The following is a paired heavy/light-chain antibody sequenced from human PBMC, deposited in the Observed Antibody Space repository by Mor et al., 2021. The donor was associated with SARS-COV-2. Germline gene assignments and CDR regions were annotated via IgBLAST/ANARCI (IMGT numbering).Heavy chain of an antibody. D-gene: IGHD6-13*01. CDR3: ARAHPSSAAFYMDV. J-gene: IGHJ6*03. CDR1: GFTFSIYS. CDR2: ISSSSSSI. Sequence: EVQLVESGGGSVQPGGSLKLSCAASGFTFSIYSMNWVRQAPGKGLEWVSYISSSSSSIYYADSVKGRFAISRDNAKNSLYLQMTSLRDEDTAVFYCARAHPSSAAFYMDVWGKGTTVTVSS. V-gene: IGHV3-48*02.
Light chain of an antibody. CDR2: DAS. CDR1: QSVSTF. CDR3: QQRSNWPSLT. Sequence: EIVLTQSPATLSLSPGERATLSCRASQSVSTFLAWYQQKPGQAPRLLIYDASTRATGIPARFSGSGSGTDFTLTISSLEPEDFAVYYCQQRSNWPSLTFGGGTKVEIK. V-gene: IGKV3-11*01. J-gene: IGKJ4*01.